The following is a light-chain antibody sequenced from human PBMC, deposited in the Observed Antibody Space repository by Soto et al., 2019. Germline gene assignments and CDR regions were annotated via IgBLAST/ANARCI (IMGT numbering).Light chain of an antibody. Sequence: ALTQPASVSWSPGQSITISCTGTSSDVGGYNYVSWYQQHPGKAPKLMIYEVSNRPSGVSNRFSGSKSGNTASLTISGLQAADEADYYCSSYTSSSTLDVFGTGTKGTVL. J-gene: IGLJ1*01. V-gene: IGLV2-14*01. CDR2: EVS. CDR1: SSDVGGYNY. CDR3: SSYTSSSTLDV.